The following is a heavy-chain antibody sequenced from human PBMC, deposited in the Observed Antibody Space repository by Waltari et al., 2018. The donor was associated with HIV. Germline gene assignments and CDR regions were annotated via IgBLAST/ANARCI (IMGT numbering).Heavy chain of an antibody. CDR3: ASTYGSGSYHFDY. CDR2: ISNDGSDK. Sequence: QVQLVESGGDVVQPGRSLRLSCAASGFTSSRDGSHWVSQAPGKGLEWMAFISNDGSDKYYADSVKGRFTISRDTSKNTLYLQMNNLRHEDTAAYYCASTYGSGSYHFDYWGQGTRVTVSS. J-gene: IGHJ4*02. CDR1: GFTSSRDG. V-gene: IGHV3-30*03. D-gene: IGHD3-10*01.